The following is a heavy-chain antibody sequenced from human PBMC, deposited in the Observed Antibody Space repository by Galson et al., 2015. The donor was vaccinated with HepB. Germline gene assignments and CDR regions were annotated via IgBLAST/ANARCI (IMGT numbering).Heavy chain of an antibody. CDR3: ASIHRTYYYGSGSSPTFDY. CDR1: GFTFSSYW. CDR2: INSDGSST. Sequence: SLRLSCAASGFTFSSYWMHWVRQAPGKGLVWVSRINSDGSSTSYADSVKGRFTISRDNAKNTLYLQMNSLRAEDTAVYYCASIHRTYYYGSGSSPTFDYWGQGTLVTVSS. D-gene: IGHD3-10*01. V-gene: IGHV3-74*01. J-gene: IGHJ4*02.